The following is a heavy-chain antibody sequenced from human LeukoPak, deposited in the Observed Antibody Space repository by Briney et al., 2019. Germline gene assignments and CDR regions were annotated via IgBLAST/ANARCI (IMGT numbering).Heavy chain of an antibody. D-gene: IGHD2-21*02. Sequence: PGGSLRLSCAASGFTFSSYAMSWVRQAPGKGLEWVSAISGSGGSTYYADSGKGRFSISRDNCKNTLYLQVNGLRTEDTAVYYCAKDRLLNCRGDCYIFDYWGQGTVVTVSS. CDR2: ISGSGGST. CDR1: GFTFSSYA. J-gene: IGHJ4*02. CDR3: AKDRLLNCRGDCYIFDY. V-gene: IGHV3-23*01.